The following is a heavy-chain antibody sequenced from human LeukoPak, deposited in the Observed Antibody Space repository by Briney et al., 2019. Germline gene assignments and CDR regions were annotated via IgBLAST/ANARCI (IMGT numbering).Heavy chain of an antibody. D-gene: IGHD2-15*01. CDR2: IYYSGNT. CDR1: GGSISSYY. V-gene: IGHV4-59*01. J-gene: IGHJ6*02. Sequence: SETLSLTCTVSGGSISSYYWSWIRQPPGKGLEWIGYIYYSGNTNYNPSLKSRVTISVDTSKNQFSLKLSSVTAADTAVYYCARSQYCSGGSCYSWYYYYYGMDVWGQGTTVTVSS. CDR3: ARSQYCSGGSCYSWYYYYYGMDV.